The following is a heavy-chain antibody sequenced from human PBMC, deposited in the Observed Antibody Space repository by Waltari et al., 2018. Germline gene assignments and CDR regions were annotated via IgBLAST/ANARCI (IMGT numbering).Heavy chain of an antibody. CDR2: INPDGNDK. V-gene: IGHV3-7*01. D-gene: IGHD2-15*01. CDR1: GFTFSNLW. J-gene: IGHJ3*02. CDR3: TRGFFCGDKCDSVAFDI. Sequence: EVQLVESGGDLVQPGGSLRLSCAASGFTFSNLWMNWVRQAPGKGQGWVANINPDGNDKYYVDSVKGRFTISRDNAKKSLYLQMDGLRAADTAIYHCTRGFFCGDKCDSVAFDIWGQGTMVTVSS.